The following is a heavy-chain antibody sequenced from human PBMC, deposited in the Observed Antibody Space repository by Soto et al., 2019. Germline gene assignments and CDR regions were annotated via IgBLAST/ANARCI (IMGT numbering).Heavy chain of an antibody. CDR2: IFSDGNT. Sequence: GGSLRLSCAASGFTVSTNYMNWVRQAPGKGLEWVSVIFSDGNTYYADSVKGRFTISRDNSKNTLYLQMNSLRAEDTAVYYCAYSSTPFDYWGQGTLVTVSS. V-gene: IGHV3-66*01. CDR1: GFTVSTNY. J-gene: IGHJ4*02. D-gene: IGHD6-13*01. CDR3: AYSSTPFDY.